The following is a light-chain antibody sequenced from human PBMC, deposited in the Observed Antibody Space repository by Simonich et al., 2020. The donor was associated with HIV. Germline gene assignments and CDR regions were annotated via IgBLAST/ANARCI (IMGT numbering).Light chain of an antibody. CDR2: RNN. Sequence: QSVLTQPPSASGTPGQRVPISCSGSSSNIGSNIVNWYSQVPGTAPKVLIYRNNQRPSGDPDRFSGSKSGTSASLAISGLQSEDEADYYCAAWDDSLNGPVFGGGTKLTVL. V-gene: IGLV1-44*01. CDR1: SSNIGSNI. J-gene: IGLJ3*02. CDR3: AAWDDSLNGPV.